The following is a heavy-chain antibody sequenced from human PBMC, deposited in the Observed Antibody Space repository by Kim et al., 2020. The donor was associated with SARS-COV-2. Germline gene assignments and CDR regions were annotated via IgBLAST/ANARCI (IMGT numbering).Heavy chain of an antibody. J-gene: IGHJ3*02. V-gene: IGHV4-59*01. Sequence: SETLSLTCTVSGGSISSYYWSWIRQPPGKGLEWIGYIYYSGSTNYNPSLKSRVTISVDTSKNQFSLKLSSVTAADTAVYYCARGGSYMVGDAFDIWGQGTMVTVSS. CDR1: GGSISSYY. D-gene: IGHD3-10*02. CDR2: IYYSGST. CDR3: ARGGSYMVGDAFDI.